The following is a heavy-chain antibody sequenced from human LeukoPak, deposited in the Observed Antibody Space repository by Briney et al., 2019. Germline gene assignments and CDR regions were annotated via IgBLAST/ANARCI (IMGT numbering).Heavy chain of an antibody. CDR3: AKGRKSYYYGMDV. Sequence: GGSLRLFCAASGFTFSMYAMNWVRQAPGKGLEWVSDISGIGCSKYYADSVKGRFTISRSNSKNTLYLQMNSLGAEDTAVYHCAKGRKSYYYGMDVWGQGTTVTVSS. CDR1: GFTFSMYA. D-gene: IGHD1-14*01. V-gene: IGHV3-23*01. J-gene: IGHJ6*02. CDR2: ISGIGCSK.